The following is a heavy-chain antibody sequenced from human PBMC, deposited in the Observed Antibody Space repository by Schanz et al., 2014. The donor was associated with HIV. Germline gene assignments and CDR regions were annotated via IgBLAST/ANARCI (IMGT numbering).Heavy chain of an antibody. CDR3: RVFMGAFDG. CDR2: ISGSGGST. CDR1: GFTFSSYA. J-gene: IGHJ3*01. D-gene: IGHD6-13*01. Sequence: EVQLLESGGGLVQPGGSLRLSCAASGFTFSSYAMSWVRQAPGKGLEWVSAISGSGGSTYYADSVKGRFTTSRDSSKNTLFLQMNSLRVEDTATYYCRVFMGAFDGRGQGTMVTVSS. V-gene: IGHV3-23*01.